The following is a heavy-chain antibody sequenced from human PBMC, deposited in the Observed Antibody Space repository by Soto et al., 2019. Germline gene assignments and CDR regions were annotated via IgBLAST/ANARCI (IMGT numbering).Heavy chain of an antibody. CDR2: INHSGST. Sequence: SETLSLTCAVYGGSFSGYYWSWIRQPPGKGLEWIGEINHSGSTNYNPSLKSRVTISVDTSKNQFSLKLSSVTAADTAVYYCARGAGTFAFDIWGQGTMVTVSS. CDR3: ARGAGTFAFDI. V-gene: IGHV4-34*01. D-gene: IGHD6-19*01. J-gene: IGHJ3*02. CDR1: GGSFSGYY.